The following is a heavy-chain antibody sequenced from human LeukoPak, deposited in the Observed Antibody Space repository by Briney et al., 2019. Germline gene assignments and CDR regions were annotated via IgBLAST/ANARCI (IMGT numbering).Heavy chain of an antibody. CDR1: GGSFSGYY. Sequence: KTSETLSLTCAVYGGSFSGYYWSWIRQPPGKGLEWIGEINHSGSTNYNPSLKSRVTISVDTSKNQFSLKLSSVTAADTAVYYCAASFPASSLLNWGQGTLVTVSS. V-gene: IGHV4-34*01. D-gene: IGHD3-10*01. CDR2: INHSGST. J-gene: IGHJ4*02. CDR3: AASFPASSLLN.